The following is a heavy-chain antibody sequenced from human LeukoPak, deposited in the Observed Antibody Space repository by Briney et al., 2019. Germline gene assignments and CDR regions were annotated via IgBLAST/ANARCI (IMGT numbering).Heavy chain of an antibody. V-gene: IGHV1-69*05. CDR3: ASTTSGYYYYYMDV. CDR1: GGTFSSYA. J-gene: IGHJ6*03. Sequence: ASVKVSCKASGGTFSSYAISWVRQAPGQGLEWMGGIIPIFGTANYAQKFQGRVTMTRDTSISTAYMELSRLRSDDTAVYYCASTTSGYYYYYMDVWGKGTTVTVSS. D-gene: IGHD1-26*01. CDR2: IIPIFGTA.